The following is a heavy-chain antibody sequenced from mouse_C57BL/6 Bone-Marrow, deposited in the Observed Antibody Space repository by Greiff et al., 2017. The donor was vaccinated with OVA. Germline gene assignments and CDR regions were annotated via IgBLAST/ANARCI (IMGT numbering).Heavy chain of an antibody. J-gene: IGHJ1*03. CDR1: GYTFTNYW. CDR3: AREGVTAGPLYWYFDV. V-gene: IGHV1-63*01. CDR2: IYPGGGYT. Sequence: QVQLQQSGAELVRPGTSVKVSCKASGYTFTNYWIGWAKQRPGHGLEWIGDIYPGGGYTNYNEKFKGKATLTADKSSSTAYMQFSSLTSEDSAIYYCAREGVTAGPLYWYFDVWGTGTTVTVSS. D-gene: IGHD2-2*01.